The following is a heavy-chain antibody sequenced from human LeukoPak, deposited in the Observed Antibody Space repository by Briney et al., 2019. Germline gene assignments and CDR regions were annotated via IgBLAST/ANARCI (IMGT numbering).Heavy chain of an antibody. Sequence: ASVKVSCKASGYTFTNYDIMWVRQATGQRHEWMGWMNSNSGNTGYAQKFQGRVTMTRDTSINTAYMELHSLTSEDTAVYYCARGRGGTVVRGYLDYWGQGTLVTVSS. CDR1: GYTFTNYD. J-gene: IGHJ4*02. CDR2: MNSNSGNT. V-gene: IGHV1-8*01. CDR3: ARGRGGTVVRGYLDY. D-gene: IGHD3-10*01.